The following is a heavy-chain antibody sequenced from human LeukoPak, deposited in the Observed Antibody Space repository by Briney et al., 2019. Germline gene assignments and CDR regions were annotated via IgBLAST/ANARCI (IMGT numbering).Heavy chain of an antibody. D-gene: IGHD3-22*01. J-gene: IGHJ4*02. CDR2: IYYSGST. CDR3: ARERDYYDSSGYYLVARYFDY. CDR1: GGSNSRSSFY. V-gene: IGHV4-39*07. Sequence: SETLSLTCSVSGGSNSRSSFYWGWIRQPPGKGLEWIGSIYYSGSTYYNPSLKSRVTISVDTSKNQFSLKLSSVTAADAAVYYCARERDYYDSSGYYLVARYFDYWGQGTLVTVSS.